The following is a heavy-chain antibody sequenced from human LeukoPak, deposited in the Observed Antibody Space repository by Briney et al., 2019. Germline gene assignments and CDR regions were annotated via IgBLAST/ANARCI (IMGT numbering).Heavy chain of an antibody. Sequence: GASVKVSCKASGYTSTSYGISWVRQAPGQGLEWMGWISAYNGNTNYAQKLQGRVTMTTDTSTSTAYMELRSLRSDDTAVYYCARGDFSRYDFWSGYIDYWGQGTLVTVSS. V-gene: IGHV1-18*01. J-gene: IGHJ4*02. CDR2: ISAYNGNT. CDR3: ARGDFSRYDFWSGYIDY. D-gene: IGHD3-3*01. CDR1: GYTSTSYG.